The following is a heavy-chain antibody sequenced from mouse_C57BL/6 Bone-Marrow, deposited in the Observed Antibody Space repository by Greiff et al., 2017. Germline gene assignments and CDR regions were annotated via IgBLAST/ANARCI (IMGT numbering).Heavy chain of an antibody. CDR2: INPYNGGT. CDR1: GYTFTDYY. V-gene: IGHV1-19*01. CDR3: ARSDYYGSSYHWYFDV. Sequence: VQLQQSGPVLVKPGASVKMSCKASGYTFTDYYMNWVKQSHGKSLEWIGVINPYNGGTSYNQKFKGKATLTVDKSSSTAYMELNSLTSEDSAVYYCARSDYYGSSYHWYFDVWGTGTTVTVSS. J-gene: IGHJ1*03. D-gene: IGHD1-1*01.